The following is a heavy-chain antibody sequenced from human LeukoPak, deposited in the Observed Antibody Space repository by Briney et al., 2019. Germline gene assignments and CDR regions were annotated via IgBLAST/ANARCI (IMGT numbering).Heavy chain of an antibody. V-gene: IGHV1-8*02. CDR2: MNPNSGNT. D-gene: IGHD1-26*01. CDR1: GYTFTSYD. CDR3: VQRPPRGGSYYTGHDAFDI. Sequence: ASVKVSCKASGYTFTSYDINWVRQATGQGLEWMGWMNPNSGNTGYAQKFQGRVTITADTSTDTAYMELSSLRSEDTAVYYCVQRPPRGGSYYTGHDAFDIWSQGTMVTVSS. J-gene: IGHJ3*02.